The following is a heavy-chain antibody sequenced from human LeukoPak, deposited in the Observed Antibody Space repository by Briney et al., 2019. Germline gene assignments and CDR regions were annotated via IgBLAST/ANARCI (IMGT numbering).Heavy chain of an antibody. CDR2: INPSGGST. J-gene: IGHJ6*02. V-gene: IGHV1-46*01. CDR1: GYTFTSYY. CDR3: ARGMTTVTSDV. Sequence: ASVKVSCKASGYTFTSYYMHWVRQAPGQGLEWMGIINPSGGSTSYAQKFQGRVTMTRDTSISTAYMELSRLRSEDTAVYYCARGMTTVTSDVWGQGTTVTVSS. D-gene: IGHD4-17*01.